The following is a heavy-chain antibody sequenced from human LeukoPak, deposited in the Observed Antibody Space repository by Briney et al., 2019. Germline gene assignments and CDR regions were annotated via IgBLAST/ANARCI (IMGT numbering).Heavy chain of an antibody. J-gene: IGHJ6*02. Sequence: GGSLRLSCAASGFTFSSYSMNWVRQAPGKGLEWVSSISSSSSYIYYADSVKGRFTISRDNAKNSLYLQMNSLRAEDTAVYYCAREGTQLTHYYYYGMDVWGQGTTVTVSS. CDR2: ISSSSSYI. CDR1: GFTFSSYS. V-gene: IGHV3-21*01. CDR3: AREGTQLTHYYYYGMDV. D-gene: IGHD6-13*01.